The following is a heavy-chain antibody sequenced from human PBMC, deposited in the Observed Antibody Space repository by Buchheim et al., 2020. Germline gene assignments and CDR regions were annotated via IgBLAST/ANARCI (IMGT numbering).Heavy chain of an antibody. Sequence: EVQLVESGGGLVQPGGSLRLSCAASGFTFSSYWMTWVRQAPGKGLEWVANIKQDGSEKHYVDSVKGRFTISRDNAKNALYLQMNSLRAEDTAVYYCARDYMITHHYYGMDVWGQGTT. CDR1: GFTFSSYW. CDR2: IKQDGSEK. J-gene: IGHJ6*02. V-gene: IGHV3-7*01. CDR3: ARDYMITHHYYGMDV. D-gene: IGHD3-16*01.